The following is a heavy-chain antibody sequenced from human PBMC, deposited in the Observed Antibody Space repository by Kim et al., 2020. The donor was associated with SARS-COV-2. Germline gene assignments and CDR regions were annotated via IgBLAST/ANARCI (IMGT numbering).Heavy chain of an antibody. V-gene: IGHV2-70*11. Sequence: SGPTLVKPTQTLTLTCTFSGFSLSTSGMCVSWIRQPPGKALEWLARIDWDDDKYYNTSLKTRLTISKDTSKNQVVLTMTNMAPVDTATYYCARLRLTTAPSGMDVWGQGTTVTVSS. J-gene: IGHJ6*02. D-gene: IGHD4-17*01. CDR2: IDWDDDK. CDR3: ARLRLTTAPSGMDV. CDR1: GFSLSTSGMC.